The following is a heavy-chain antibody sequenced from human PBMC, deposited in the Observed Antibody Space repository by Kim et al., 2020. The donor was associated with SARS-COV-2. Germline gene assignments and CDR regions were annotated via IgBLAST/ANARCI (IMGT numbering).Heavy chain of an antibody. Sequence: GGSLRLSCAASGFTFSSYALRWVRQAPGKGLEWVSSISGNGGRTYYADSVKGRFTISRDNSKNTLFLQMNNLRAEDTAVYYCARGGGAPFVFDYWGQGTL. CDR3: ARGGGAPFVFDY. CDR1: GFTFSSYA. CDR2: ISGNGGRT. D-gene: IGHD2-15*01. V-gene: IGHV3-23*01. J-gene: IGHJ4*02.